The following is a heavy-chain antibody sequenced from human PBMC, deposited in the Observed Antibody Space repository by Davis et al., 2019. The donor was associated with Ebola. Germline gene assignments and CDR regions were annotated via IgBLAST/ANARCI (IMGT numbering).Heavy chain of an antibody. CDR3: AKNLGRYSSSSDY. CDR1: GFTFSSYW. CDR2: ISGSGGST. J-gene: IGHJ4*02. D-gene: IGHD6-6*01. V-gene: IGHV3-23*01. Sequence: PGGSLRLSCAASGFTFSSYWMSWVRQAPGKGLEWVSAISGSGGSTYYADSVKGRFTISRDNSKNTLYLQMNSLRAEDTAVYYCAKNLGRYSSSSDYWGQGTLVTVSS.